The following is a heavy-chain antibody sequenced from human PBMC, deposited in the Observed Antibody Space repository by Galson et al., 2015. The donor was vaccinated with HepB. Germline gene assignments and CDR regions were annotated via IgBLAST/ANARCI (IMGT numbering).Heavy chain of an antibody. D-gene: IGHD2-2*01. CDR3: ARELTRQLPLDY. CDR2: IHSGGVT. J-gene: IGHJ4*02. Sequence: SLRLSCADSGFTASSNYMSWVRRVPGKGLEWVAVIHSGGVTYYADSVKGRFTISRDNAKTSLYLQMNSLTAEDTAVYYCARELTRQLPLDYWGQGALVTVSS. CDR1: GFTASSNY. V-gene: IGHV3-53*01.